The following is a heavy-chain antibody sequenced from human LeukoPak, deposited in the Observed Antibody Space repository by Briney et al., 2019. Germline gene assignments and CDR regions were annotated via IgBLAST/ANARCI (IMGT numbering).Heavy chain of an antibody. Sequence: GGSLRLSCAASGFTFSSYAMSWVRQAPGKGLEWVSTISGGGGATFYADSVKGRFTISRDSSKNALYLQMNSLRAEDTAVYYCAKEPNDSVSYYGIDFWGQGTLVTVSS. D-gene: IGHD3-10*01. V-gene: IGHV3-23*01. J-gene: IGHJ4*02. CDR3: AKEPNDSVSYYGIDF. CDR1: GFTFSSYA. CDR2: ISGGGGAT.